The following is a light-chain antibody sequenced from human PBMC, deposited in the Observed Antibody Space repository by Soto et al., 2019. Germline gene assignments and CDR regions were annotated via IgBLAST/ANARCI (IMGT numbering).Light chain of an antibody. J-gene: IGLJ2*01. CDR1: SYNIGSNT. Sequence: QSVLTQPPSASGTPGQTVTISCSGSSYNIGSNTVTWYQHLPGTAPKLLIYRNDQRPSGVPDRFSGSKSGTSASLAISGLQSEDEADYYCGTWDDSLNGPLFGGGTQLTVL. V-gene: IGLV1-44*01. CDR2: RND. CDR3: GTWDDSLNGPL.